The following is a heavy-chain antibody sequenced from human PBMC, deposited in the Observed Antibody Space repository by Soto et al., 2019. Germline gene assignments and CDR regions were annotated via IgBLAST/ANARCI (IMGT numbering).Heavy chain of an antibody. CDR3: ARLVRGVIITEVLD. Sequence: GESLKISCKGSGYSFTSYWISRVRQMPVKGLEWMGRIDPSDSYTNYSPSFQGHVTISADKSISTAYLQWSSLKASDTAMYYCARLVRGVIITEVLDWGEGTLVTVSS. CDR2: IDPSDSYT. D-gene: IGHD3-10*01. J-gene: IGHJ4*02. CDR1: GYSFTSYW. V-gene: IGHV5-10-1*01.